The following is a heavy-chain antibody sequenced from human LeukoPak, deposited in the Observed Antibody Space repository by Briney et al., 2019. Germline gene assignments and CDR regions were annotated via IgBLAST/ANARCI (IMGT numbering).Heavy chain of an antibody. CDR3: AREEGGAAGKGFDY. D-gene: IGHD6-13*01. CDR1: GGSISSGDYY. J-gene: IGHJ4*02. V-gene: IGHV4-30-2*01. CDR2: INHSGST. Sequence: SETLSLTCIVSGGSISSGDYYWSWIRQPPGKGLEWSGYINHSGSTYYKPSLKSRVTISVDRSKNHFSLNLSYVTAADTAVYYCAREEGGAAGKGFDYWGQGTPVTVSS.